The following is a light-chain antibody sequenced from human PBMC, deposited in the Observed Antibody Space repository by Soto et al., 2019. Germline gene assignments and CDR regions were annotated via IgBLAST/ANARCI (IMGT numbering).Light chain of an antibody. CDR2: GAS. J-gene: IGKJ2*01. CDR3: QQLTARRFS. CDR1: QGNNSY. V-gene: IGKV1-9*01. Sequence: IQLTQSPSSLSASVGDRVTISCRASQGNNSYVAWYQQKSGKTPKLLIYGASTLQTGVPSRFSGSGSGTDFILTISSLQPEDFGTYYCQQLTARRFSFGQGTRLEIK.